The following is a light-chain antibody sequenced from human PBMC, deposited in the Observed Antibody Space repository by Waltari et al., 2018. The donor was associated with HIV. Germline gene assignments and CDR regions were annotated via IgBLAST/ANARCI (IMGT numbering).Light chain of an antibody. CDR1: SSDVGGYKY. CDR2: DVT. J-gene: IGLJ3*02. V-gene: IGLV2-11*01. CDR3: RSYAGVYTRWV. Sequence: QSALTQPRSVSGSPGQSISISCTGTSSDVGGYKYVSWYQQYPGEVPKLMIYDVTKRPSGVPDRFSGSKSGNTASLTISGLQAEDEADYYCRSYAGVYTRWVFGGGTKLTVL.